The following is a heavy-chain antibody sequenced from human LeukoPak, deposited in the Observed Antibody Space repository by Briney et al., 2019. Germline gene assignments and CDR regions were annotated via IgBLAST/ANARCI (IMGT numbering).Heavy chain of an antibody. J-gene: IGHJ5*02. CDR1: GGSISSYY. Sequence: SETLSLTCTVSGGSISSYYWSWIRQPPGKGLEWIGYIYYSGSTNYNPSLKSRVTISVDTSKNQFSLKLSSVTAADTAVYYCARRIGPPRPLTMVRGLHNWFDPWGQGTLVTVSS. CDR2: IYYSGST. V-gene: IGHV4-59*12. D-gene: IGHD3-10*01. CDR3: ARRIGPPRPLTMVRGLHNWFDP.